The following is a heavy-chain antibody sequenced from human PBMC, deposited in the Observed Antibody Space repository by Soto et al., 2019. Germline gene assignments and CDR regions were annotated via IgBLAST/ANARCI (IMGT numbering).Heavy chain of an antibody. D-gene: IGHD2-15*01. CDR2: IVPIFGTA. Sequence: GASVKVSCKASGGTFSSYAISWVRQAPGQGLEWMGGIVPIFGTANYAQKFQGRVTITADESTSTAYMELSSLRSEDTAVYYCARGGYCSGGSCYSYYYYGMDVWGQGNTVTVSS. CDR3: ARGGYCSGGSCYSYYYYGMDV. V-gene: IGHV1-69*13. J-gene: IGHJ6*02. CDR1: GGTFSSYA.